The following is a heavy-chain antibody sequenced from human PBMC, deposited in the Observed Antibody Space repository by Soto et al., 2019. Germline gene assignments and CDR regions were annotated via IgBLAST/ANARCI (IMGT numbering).Heavy chain of an antibody. Sequence: QVQLVESGGGVVQPGRSLRLSCAASGFSISRSAMHWVRQAPGKGLEWVAVIAYDGSNRWYADSAKGRVTISRDNSKNTVYLQMSSLRGEDTAVYYCARDLQACTDNVNWFAPWGQGTLVTVSS. V-gene: IGHV3-30*04. CDR3: ARDLQACTDNVNWFAP. D-gene: IGHD1-1*01. J-gene: IGHJ5*02. CDR1: GFSISRSA. CDR2: IAYDGSNR.